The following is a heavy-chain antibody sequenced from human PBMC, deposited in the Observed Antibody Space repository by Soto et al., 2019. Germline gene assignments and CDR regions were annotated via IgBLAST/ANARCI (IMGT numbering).Heavy chain of an antibody. V-gene: IGHV4-31*03. Sequence: TLSLTCTVSGGSISSGGYYWSWIRQHPGKGLEWIGYIYYSGSTYYNPSLKSRVTISVDTSKNQFSLKLSSVTAADTAVYYCARYSSSWAPYFDYWGQGTLVTVSS. CDR1: GGSISSGGYY. CDR3: ARYSSSWAPYFDY. CDR2: IYYSGST. J-gene: IGHJ4*02. D-gene: IGHD6-13*01.